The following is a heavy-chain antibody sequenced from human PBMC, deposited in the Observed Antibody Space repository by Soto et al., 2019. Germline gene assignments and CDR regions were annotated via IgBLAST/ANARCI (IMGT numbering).Heavy chain of an antibody. Sequence: ASVKVSCKVSGYTLTELSMHWARQAPGKGLEWMGGFDPEDGETIYAQKFQGRVTMTEDTSTDTAYMELSSLRSEDTAVYYCATPDTAMVLDAFDIWGQGTMVTVSS. CDR2: FDPEDGET. D-gene: IGHD5-18*01. V-gene: IGHV1-24*01. CDR1: GYTLTELS. CDR3: ATPDTAMVLDAFDI. J-gene: IGHJ3*02.